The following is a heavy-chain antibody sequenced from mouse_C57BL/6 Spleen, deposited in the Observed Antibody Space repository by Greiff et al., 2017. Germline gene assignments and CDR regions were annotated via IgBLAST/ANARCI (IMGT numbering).Heavy chain of an antibody. Sequence: VQLKQSVAELVRPGASVKLSCTASGFNIKNTYMHWVKQRPEQGLEWIGRIDPAHGNTKYAPQFPGTATITADTSSNTAYLQLSRLTSEDTAMYYCAAYSAGYLEVWGTGTTVTVSS. D-gene: IGHD6-5*01. CDR2: IDPAHGNT. J-gene: IGHJ1*03. CDR3: AAYSAGYLEV. CDR1: GFNIKNTY. V-gene: IGHV14-3*01.